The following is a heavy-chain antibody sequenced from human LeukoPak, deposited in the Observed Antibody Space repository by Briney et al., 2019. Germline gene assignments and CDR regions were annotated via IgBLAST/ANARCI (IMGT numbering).Heavy chain of an antibody. Sequence: ASVKVSCKASGYTFTIYGISWVRQAPGQGLEWMGWISAYNGNTNYAQKLQGRVTMTTDTSTSTAYMELRSLRSDDTAVYYCARIDIVLMVYAIWGQGTLVTVSS. V-gene: IGHV1-18*01. J-gene: IGHJ4*02. CDR3: ARIDIVLMVYAI. D-gene: IGHD2-8*01. CDR2: ISAYNGNT. CDR1: GYTFTIYG.